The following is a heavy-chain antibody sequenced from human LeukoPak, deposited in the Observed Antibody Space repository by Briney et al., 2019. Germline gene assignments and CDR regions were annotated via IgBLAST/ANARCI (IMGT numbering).Heavy chain of an antibody. D-gene: IGHD4-17*01. Sequence: GGSLRLSCAAFGFTFSDYYMIWIRQAPRKGLEWISYISSSGRSIYYADSVKGRFTISRDNAKNSLYLQMNSLRAEDTAVYYCAKAYYDDYATAPRDFYYWGQGTLVTVSS. CDR1: GFTFSDYY. V-gene: IGHV3-11*01. CDR3: AKAYYDDYATAPRDFYY. J-gene: IGHJ4*02. CDR2: ISSSGRSI.